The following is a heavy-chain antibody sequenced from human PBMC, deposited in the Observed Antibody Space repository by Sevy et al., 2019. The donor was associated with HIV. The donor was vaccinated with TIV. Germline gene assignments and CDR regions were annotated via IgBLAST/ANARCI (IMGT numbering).Heavy chain of an antibody. D-gene: IGHD6-13*01. Sequence: ASVKVSCKASGGTFSSYAISWVRQAPGQGLEWMGGIIPIFGTANYAQKFQGRVTITADESTSTAYMELSSLRSEDTAVSYCARSPGIAAAGTNYFDYWGQGTLVTVSS. CDR3: ARSPGIAAAGTNYFDY. J-gene: IGHJ4*02. V-gene: IGHV1-69*13. CDR2: IIPIFGTA. CDR1: GGTFSSYA.